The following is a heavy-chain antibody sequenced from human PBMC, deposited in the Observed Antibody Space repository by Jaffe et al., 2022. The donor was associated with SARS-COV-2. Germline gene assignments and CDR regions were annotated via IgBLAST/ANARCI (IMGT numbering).Heavy chain of an antibody. CDR3: ARDLNYYDSSGYYSNYYYGMDV. CDR2: TYYRSKWYN. V-gene: IGHV6-1*01. D-gene: IGHD3-22*01. J-gene: IGHJ6*02. CDR1: GDSVSSNSAA. Sequence: QVQLQQSGPGLVKPSQTLSLTCAISGDSVSSNSAAWNWIRQSPSRGLEWLGRTYYRSKWYNDYAVSVKSRITINPDTSKNQFSLQLNSVTPEDTAVYYCARDLNYYDSSGYYSNYYYGMDVWGQGTTVTVSS.